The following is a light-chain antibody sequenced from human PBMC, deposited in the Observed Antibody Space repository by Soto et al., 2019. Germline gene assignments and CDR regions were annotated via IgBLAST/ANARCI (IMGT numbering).Light chain of an antibody. J-gene: IGKJ2*01. CDR1: QDITNY. Sequence: DIQMTQSPSSVSASVGDRVTITCQASQDITNYLNWYQQKPGKAPKLLIYDASNLETGVPSRFSGSGSGTDFTFTISSLQPEDIATYYCHQYDNLPHTFGQGTKLEIK. CDR3: HQYDNLPHT. V-gene: IGKV1-33*01. CDR2: DAS.